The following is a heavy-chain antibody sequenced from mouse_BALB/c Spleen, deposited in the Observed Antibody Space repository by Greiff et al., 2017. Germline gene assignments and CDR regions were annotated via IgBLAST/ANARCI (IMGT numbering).Heavy chain of an antibody. J-gene: IGHJ2*01. CDR3: ARGDYYGFDY. CDR2: ISSGGST. CDR1: GFTFSSYA. D-gene: IGHD1-1*01. Sequence: DVKLVESGGGLVKPGGSLKLSCAASGFTFSSYAMSWVRQTPEKRLEWVASISSGGSTYYPDSVKGRFTISRDNARNILYLQMSSLRSEDTAMYYCARGDYYGFDYWGQGTTLTVSS. V-gene: IGHV5-6-5*01.